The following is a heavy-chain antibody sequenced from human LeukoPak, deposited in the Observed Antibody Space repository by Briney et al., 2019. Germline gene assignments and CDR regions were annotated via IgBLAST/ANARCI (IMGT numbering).Heavy chain of an antibody. V-gene: IGHV4-39*01. CDR2: IYYSGST. J-gene: IGHJ5*02. CDR3: ARQGLERGFGDP. D-gene: IGHD3-10*01. CDR1: GSSISSSSYY. Sequence: SDALALDFGGPGSSISSSSYYWGRIRQPPGKGTEWIGSIYYSGSTYYNPSLKSRVTISVDTSKNQFSLKLSSVTAADTAVYYCARQGLERGFGDPWGQGTLVTVSS.